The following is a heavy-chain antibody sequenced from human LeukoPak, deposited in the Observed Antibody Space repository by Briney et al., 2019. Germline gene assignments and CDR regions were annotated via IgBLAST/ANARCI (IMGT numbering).Heavy chain of an antibody. J-gene: IGHJ4*02. V-gene: IGHV3-23*01. Sequence: GGSWSSSCAASGFTLRNYAMSWFGQAPGKGLEWVSGIIGRGGTPYYADSVKGRFTISRDNSRNTLYLQMNSLRAEDTAVYYCAKDGRKRITMIILEPKRPYYWDYWGQGTLVTVSS. D-gene: IGHD3-22*01. CDR2: IIGRGGTP. CDR3: AKDGRKRITMIILEPKRPYYWDY. CDR1: GFTLRNYA.